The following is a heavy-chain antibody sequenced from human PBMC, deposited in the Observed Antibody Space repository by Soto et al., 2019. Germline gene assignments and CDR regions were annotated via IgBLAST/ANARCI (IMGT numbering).Heavy chain of an antibody. D-gene: IGHD3-10*01. Sequence: GGSLRLSCAASGFTFSSYAMSWVRQAPGKGLEWVSAISGSGGSTYYADSVKGRFTISRDNSKNTLYLQMNSLRAEDTAVYYCAKDFSLSGSGSYYSYWSQGTLVTVSS. CDR3: AKDFSLSGSGSYYSY. CDR1: GFTFSSYA. J-gene: IGHJ4*02. V-gene: IGHV3-23*01. CDR2: ISGSGGST.